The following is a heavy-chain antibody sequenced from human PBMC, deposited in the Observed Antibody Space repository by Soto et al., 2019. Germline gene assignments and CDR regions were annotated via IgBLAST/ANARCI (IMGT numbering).Heavy chain of an antibody. D-gene: IGHD1-26*01. Sequence: QVQLQESGPGLVKPSQTLSLTCTVSGGSISSGGYYWSWIRQHPGQGLEWIGYIYYSWSTYYNPSLERRVIISVDTSKNQFALKLSSVTAADTAVYYCATEGVGSRSLDDFDIWGQGTMVTVSS. V-gene: IGHV4-31*03. J-gene: IGHJ3*02. CDR2: IYYSWST. CDR3: ATEGVGSRSLDDFDI. CDR1: GGSISSGGYY.